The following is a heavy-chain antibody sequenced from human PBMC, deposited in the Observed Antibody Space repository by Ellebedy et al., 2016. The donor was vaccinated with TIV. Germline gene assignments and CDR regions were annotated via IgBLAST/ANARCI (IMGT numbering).Heavy chain of an antibody. Sequence: GESLKISXAASGFTFSSYGMHWVRQAPGKGLEWMAVIWSDGTTKYYSDSLKGRFTISSDNSKNTLYLQMNSLRAEDTAVYYCAREIIYGGYYFDYWGQGTLVTVSS. CDR2: IWSDGTTK. V-gene: IGHV3-33*01. D-gene: IGHD4-23*01. CDR1: GFTFSSYG. CDR3: AREIIYGGYYFDY. J-gene: IGHJ4*02.